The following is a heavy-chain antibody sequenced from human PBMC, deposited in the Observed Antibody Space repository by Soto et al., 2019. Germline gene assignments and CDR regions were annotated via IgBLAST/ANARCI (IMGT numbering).Heavy chain of an antibody. V-gene: IGHV1-2*02. CDR1: GYTFTGYY. Sequence: ASVKVSCKASGYTFTGYYMHWVRQAPGQGLEWMGWINPNSGGTNYAQKFQGRVTMTRDTSISTAYMELGRLRSDDTAVYYCARSRPVLLWFGDPGDWFDPWGQGTLVTVSS. CDR2: INPNSGGT. CDR3: ARSRPVLLWFGDPGDWFDP. J-gene: IGHJ5*02. D-gene: IGHD3-10*01.